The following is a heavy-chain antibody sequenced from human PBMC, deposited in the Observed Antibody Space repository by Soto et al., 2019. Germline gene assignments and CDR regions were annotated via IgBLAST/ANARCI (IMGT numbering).Heavy chain of an antibody. D-gene: IGHD2-15*01. CDR2: IYYSGST. V-gene: IGHV4-30-4*01. J-gene: IGHJ4*02. CDR3: ARYGSGECNRGSCYSPFDS. Sequence: SETLSLTCTVSGRSISSVNYYWSWIRQPPGKGLEWIGYIYYSGSTYYNPSLRSRVTISVDTSKNQFSLKLSSVTAADTAVYYCARYGSGECNRGSCYSPFDSWGQGTLVTGSS. CDR1: GRSISSVNYY.